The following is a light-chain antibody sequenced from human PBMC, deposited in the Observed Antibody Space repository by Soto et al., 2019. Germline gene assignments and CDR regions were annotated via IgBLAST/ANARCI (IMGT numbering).Light chain of an antibody. Sequence: DIQMTQSPSSLSASVGDRVTITCQTSQDIRNSLNWYQQKPGKAPNLLIYDASILETGVPSRFSGGGSGTDFTFTISSLQPEDIATYYCQHFDNLPPAFTFGPGTKVEIK. CDR2: DAS. V-gene: IGKV1-33*01. CDR1: QDIRNS. CDR3: QHFDNLPPAFT. J-gene: IGKJ3*01.